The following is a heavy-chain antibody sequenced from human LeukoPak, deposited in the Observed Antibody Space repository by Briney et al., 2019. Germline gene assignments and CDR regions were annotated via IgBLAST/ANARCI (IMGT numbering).Heavy chain of an antibody. Sequence: PGRSLRLSCAASGFTFSSYGMHWVRQAPGKGLEWVAVISYDGSNKYYADSVKGRFTISRDNSKNTLYLQMNSLRAEDTAVYYCAKGGYYDILTGYYPPFDYWGQGTLVTVSS. CDR2: ISYDGSNK. V-gene: IGHV3-30*18. J-gene: IGHJ4*02. CDR1: GFTFSSYG. CDR3: AKGGYYDILTGYYPPFDY. D-gene: IGHD3-9*01.